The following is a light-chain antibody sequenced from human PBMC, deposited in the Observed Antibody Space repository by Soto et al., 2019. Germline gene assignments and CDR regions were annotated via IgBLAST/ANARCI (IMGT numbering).Light chain of an antibody. CDR3: QVWDSSSDHVV. CDR1: NIGSKS. CDR2: YDS. Sequence: SYELTQPPSVSVAPGETARITCGGNNIGSKSVHWYQQSPDQAPVTFIYYDSSRPSGIPERFSGSNSGNTATLTISWVEAGDEADYYCQVWDSSSDHVVFGGGTKLTVL. V-gene: IGLV3-21*04. J-gene: IGLJ2*01.